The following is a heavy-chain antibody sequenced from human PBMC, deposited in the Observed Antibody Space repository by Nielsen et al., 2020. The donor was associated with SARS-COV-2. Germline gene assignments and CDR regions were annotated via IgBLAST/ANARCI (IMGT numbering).Heavy chain of an antibody. CDR3: ARETLDYTSSFVDY. D-gene: IGHD4-11*01. V-gene: IGHV3-30*04. Sequence: GESLKISCAASGFTFSSHAMHWVRQAPGKGLEWLTIISSDGSVLYADSVKGRFTISRDNSKDTLYLQMDSLRPEDTAVYFCARETLDYTSSFVDYWGQGTLVTVSS. CDR1: GFTFSSHA. J-gene: IGHJ4*02. CDR2: ISSDGSVL.